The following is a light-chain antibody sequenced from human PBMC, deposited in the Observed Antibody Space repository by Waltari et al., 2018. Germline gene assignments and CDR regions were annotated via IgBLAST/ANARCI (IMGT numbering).Light chain of an antibody. Sequence: QSLLTQPPSVSGAPGQSVILSLTVSRSNIGAGNYLHWYQQFPGAAPRLLIYFTESRPSGVPDRFSGSRSGTSASLAIAGLQAEDEADYFCQSYDNSLSAPYVFGTGTKVIVL. CDR3: QSYDNSLSAPYV. V-gene: IGLV1-40*01. J-gene: IGLJ1*01. CDR1: RSNIGAGNY. CDR2: FTE.